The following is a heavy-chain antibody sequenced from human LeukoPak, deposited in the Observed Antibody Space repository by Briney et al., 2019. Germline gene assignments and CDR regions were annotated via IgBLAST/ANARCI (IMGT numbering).Heavy chain of an antibody. CDR2: IKQDGSEK. Sequence: GGSLGLSCAASGFPFSTYWMTWVRQAPGKGLEWVANIKQDGSEKYYVDSVKGRFTISRDNAKNSLFLQMNNLRAEDTALYYCSREVTTLIFWGQGTPVTVSS. CDR1: GFPFSTYW. CDR3: SREVTTLIF. D-gene: IGHD4-11*01. V-gene: IGHV3-7*01. J-gene: IGHJ4*02.